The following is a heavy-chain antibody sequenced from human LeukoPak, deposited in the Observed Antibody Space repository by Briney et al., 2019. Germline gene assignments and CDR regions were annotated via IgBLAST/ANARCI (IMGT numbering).Heavy chain of an antibody. D-gene: IGHD6-6*01. CDR3: AREYSSSTGKASDY. CDR1: GFTFSTYS. Sequence: GGSLRLSCAASGFTFSTYSMNWVSQAPGKGLEWVSYISSSSSSIYYADSVKGRFTISRDNAKNSLYLQMNSLRVEGTAVYYCAREYSSSTGKASDYWGQGTLATVSS. J-gene: IGHJ4*02. V-gene: IGHV3-48*01. CDR2: ISSSSSSI.